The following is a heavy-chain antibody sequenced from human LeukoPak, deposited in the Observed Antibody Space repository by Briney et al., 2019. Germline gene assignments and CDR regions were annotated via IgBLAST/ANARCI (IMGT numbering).Heavy chain of an antibody. J-gene: IGHJ6*02. Sequence: EASVKVSCKASGYTFTAYYMHWVQQAPGQGLEWMGWINPNSGGTNYAQKFQGRVTMTRDPSISTAYMELSRLRSDDTDVYYCGGSIAARTYYGMDVWGQGTTVTASS. D-gene: IGHD6-6*01. CDR1: GYTFTAYY. CDR2: INPNSGGT. CDR3: GGSIAARTYYGMDV. V-gene: IGHV1-2*03.